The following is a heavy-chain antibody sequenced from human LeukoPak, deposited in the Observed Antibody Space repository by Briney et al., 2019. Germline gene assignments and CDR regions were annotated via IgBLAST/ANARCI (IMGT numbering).Heavy chain of an antibody. CDR1: GGSISGYY. Sequence: SETLSLTCIVSGGSISGYYWSWIRQPPGKGLEWIGYIYYSGSTNYNPSLKSRVTISVDTSKNQFSLKLSSVTAADTAVYYCARRGAGDRGDYYYYYMDVWGKGTTVTISS. CDR2: IYYSGST. J-gene: IGHJ6*03. CDR3: ARRGAGDRGDYYYYYMDV. V-gene: IGHV4-59*12. D-gene: IGHD6-19*01.